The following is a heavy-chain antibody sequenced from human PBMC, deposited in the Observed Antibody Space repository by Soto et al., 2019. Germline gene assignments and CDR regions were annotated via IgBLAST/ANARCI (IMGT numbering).Heavy chain of an antibody. CDR1: GGSFSGYN. J-gene: IGHJ4*02. CDR2: SNHGGST. Sequence: SETLSLTCAVYGGSFSGYNWSWICQPPGQGLEWIRESNHGGSTNYNPSLKTRLTISVDTTKNQCSLKLSSVSAADTAVYYCAREEGGITIFGVAPGTFDYWGQGTLVTVAS. V-gene: IGHV4-34*01. D-gene: IGHD3-3*01. CDR3: AREEGGITIFGVAPGTFDY.